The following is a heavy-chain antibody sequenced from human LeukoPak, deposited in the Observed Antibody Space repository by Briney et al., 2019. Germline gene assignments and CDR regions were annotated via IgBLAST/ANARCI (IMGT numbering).Heavy chain of an antibody. CDR1: GFTFSSYA. D-gene: IGHD4-23*01. CDR3: ASPTVGPFDY. V-gene: IGHV3-30*04. CDR2: ISYDGSNK. Sequence: GGSLRLSCAASGFTFSSYAMHWVRQAPGKGLEWVAVISYDGSNKYYADSVKGRFTISRDNSENTLYLQMNSLRAEDTAVYYCASPTVGPFDYWGQGTLVTVSS. J-gene: IGHJ4*02.